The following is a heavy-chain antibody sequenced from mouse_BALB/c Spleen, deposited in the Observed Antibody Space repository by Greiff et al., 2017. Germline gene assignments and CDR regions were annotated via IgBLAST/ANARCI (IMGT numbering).Heavy chain of an antibody. CDR1: GFTFSSFG. D-gene: IGHD1-1*01. J-gene: IGHJ4*01. Sequence: EVQLVESGGGLVQPGGSRKLSCAASGFTFSSFGMHWVRQAPEKGLEWVAYISSGSSTIYYADTVKGRFTISRDNPKNTLFLQMTSLRSEDTAMYYCARWNYYGSILYAMDYWGQGTSVTVSS. V-gene: IGHV5-17*02. CDR2: ISSGSSTI. CDR3: ARWNYYGSILYAMDY.